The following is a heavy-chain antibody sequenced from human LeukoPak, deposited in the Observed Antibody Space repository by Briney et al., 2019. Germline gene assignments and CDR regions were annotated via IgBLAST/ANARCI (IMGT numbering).Heavy chain of an antibody. CDR1: GFTVSSNY. CDR3: ARFGRIAARPADAFDI. D-gene: IGHD6-6*01. V-gene: IGHV3-53*04. Sequence: GGSLRLSCAASGFTVSSNYMSWVRQAPRKGLEWVSVIYSGGSTYYADSVKGRFTISRHNSKNTLYLQMNSLRAEDTAVYYCARFGRIAARPADAFDIWGQGTMVTVSS. J-gene: IGHJ3*02. CDR2: IYSGGST.